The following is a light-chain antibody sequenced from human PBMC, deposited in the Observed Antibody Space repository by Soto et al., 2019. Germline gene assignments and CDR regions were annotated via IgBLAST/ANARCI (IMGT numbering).Light chain of an antibody. V-gene: IGLV1-40*01. CDR3: QSYDSSRRLEV. Sequence: QAVVTQPPSVSGAPGQRVTISCSGSSSNIGAGYDVHWYQQLPGTAPRLLIYVSRNRPSGVPDRFSGSKSGTSASLAITGLQTDEEADYYCQSYDSSRRLEVFGGGTKLTVL. CDR2: VSR. CDR1: SSNIGAGYD. J-gene: IGLJ3*02.